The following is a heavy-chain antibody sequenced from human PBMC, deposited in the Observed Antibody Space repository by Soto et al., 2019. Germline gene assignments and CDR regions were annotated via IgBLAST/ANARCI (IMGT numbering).Heavy chain of an antibody. CDR3: SSLGPLGY. CDR2: VKSRGDGGAT. J-gene: IGHJ4*02. Sequence: GGSLRLSCAASGFPFSNAWMNWVRRVPGKGLEWVGRVKSRGDGGATDYAAPVKGRFTISRDDSKDTLYLQMNSLKTEDTAVYYCSSLGPLGYWGRGTLVTVSS. V-gene: IGHV3-15*07. D-gene: IGHD7-27*01. CDR1: GFPFSNAW.